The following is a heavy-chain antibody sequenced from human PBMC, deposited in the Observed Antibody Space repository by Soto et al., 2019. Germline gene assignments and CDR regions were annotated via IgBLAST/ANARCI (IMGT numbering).Heavy chain of an antibody. V-gene: IGHV1-18*01. J-gene: IGHJ6*02. CDR3: AREYCSSTSCYGYYYYYYGMDV. Sequence: GASVKVSCKASGGTFSSYAISWVRQAPGQGLEWMGWIIPNNGTTNYAQKLQGRVTMTTDTSTSTAYMELRSLRSDDTAVYYCAREYCSSTSCYGYYYYYYGMDVWGQGTTVTVSS. CDR2: IIPNNGTT. D-gene: IGHD2-2*01. CDR1: GGTFSSYA.